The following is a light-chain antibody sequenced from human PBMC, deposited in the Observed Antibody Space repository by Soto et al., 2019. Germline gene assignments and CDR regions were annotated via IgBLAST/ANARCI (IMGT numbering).Light chain of an antibody. CDR2: DVS. V-gene: IGKV1-5*01. CDR3: QQRSNWPRT. CDR1: QRMSGW. Sequence: DIKMTQSPSTLSASIGDTVTITCRASQRMSGWLAWHQQKPGKAPKLLIYDVSALKRGVPPRFSGSGSGTEFTLTISIFEPEDFAVYYCQQRSNWPRTFGQGTKVDIK. J-gene: IGKJ1*01.